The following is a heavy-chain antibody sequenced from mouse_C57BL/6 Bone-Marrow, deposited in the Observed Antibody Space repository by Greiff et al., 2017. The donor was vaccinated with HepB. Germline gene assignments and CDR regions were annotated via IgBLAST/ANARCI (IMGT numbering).Heavy chain of an antibody. CDR2: ISSGGSYT. J-gene: IGHJ3*01. CDR1: GFTFSSYG. V-gene: IGHV5-6*01. D-gene: IGHD1-1*01. CDR3: ARQGVITTFAY. Sequence: EVQLVESGGDLVKPGGSLKLSCAASGFTFSSYGMSWVRQTPDKRLEWVATISSGGSYTYYPDSVKGRFTISRDNAKNTLYLQMSSLKSEDTAMYYCARQGVITTFAYWGQGTLVTVSA.